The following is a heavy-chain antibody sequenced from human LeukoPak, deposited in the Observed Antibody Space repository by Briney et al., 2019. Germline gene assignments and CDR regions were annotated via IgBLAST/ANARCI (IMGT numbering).Heavy chain of an antibody. CDR1: GFTFSSYA. V-gene: IGHV3-30*04. Sequence: GGSLRLSCAASGFTFSSYAMHWVRQAPGKGLEWVAVISYDGSNKYYADSVKGRFTISRDNSKNTLYLQMNSLRAEDTAVYYCARDLVSAAPGDRDIAAAGTGAFDIWGQGTMVTVSS. CDR3: ARDLVSAAPGDRDIAAAGTGAFDI. J-gene: IGHJ3*02. D-gene: IGHD6-13*01. CDR2: ISYDGSNK.